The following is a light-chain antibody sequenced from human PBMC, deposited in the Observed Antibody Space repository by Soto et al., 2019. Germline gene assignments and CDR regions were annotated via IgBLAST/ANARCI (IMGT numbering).Light chain of an antibody. V-gene: IGLV2-23*01. J-gene: IGLJ2*01. CDR2: EGI. CDR1: SSDVGSYNL. Sequence: QSVLTQPASVSGSPGQWITISCTGTSSDVGSYNLVSWYQQHPGKAPKLMIYEGIKRPSGVSNRFSGSKSGNTASLTISGLQAEDEADYYCCSYAGSRTDVVFGGGTKLTVL. CDR3: CSYAGSRTDVV.